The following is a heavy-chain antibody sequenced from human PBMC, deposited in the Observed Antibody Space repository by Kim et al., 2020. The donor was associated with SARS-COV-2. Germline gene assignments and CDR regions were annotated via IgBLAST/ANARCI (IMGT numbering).Heavy chain of an antibody. CDR2: FDPEDGES. Sequence: ASVKVSCKVSGYTLTELSMHWVRQAPGKGLEWMGGFDPEDGESIYAQKFQGRVTMTEDTSTDTAYMELSSLRSEDTAVYYCATQAGYCSSTSCRNPRHYYYGMDVWGQGTTVTVSS. V-gene: IGHV1-24*01. CDR1: GYTLTELS. CDR3: ATQAGYCSSTSCRNPRHYYYGMDV. J-gene: IGHJ6*02. D-gene: IGHD2-2*01.